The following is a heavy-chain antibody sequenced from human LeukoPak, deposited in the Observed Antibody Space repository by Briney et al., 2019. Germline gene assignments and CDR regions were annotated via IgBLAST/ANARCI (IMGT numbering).Heavy chain of an antibody. J-gene: IGHJ5*02. V-gene: IGHV1-2*06. Sequence: GASVRVSCKASGYTFTGYYMHWVRQAPGQGLEWMGRINPNSGGTNYAQKFQGRVTMTRDRPISTAYMELSSLRSDDTAVYYCARASQDYYDSSDRGYFDPWGQGTLVTVSS. D-gene: IGHD3-22*01. CDR1: GYTFTGYY. CDR2: INPNSGGT. CDR3: ARASQDYYDSSDRGYFDP.